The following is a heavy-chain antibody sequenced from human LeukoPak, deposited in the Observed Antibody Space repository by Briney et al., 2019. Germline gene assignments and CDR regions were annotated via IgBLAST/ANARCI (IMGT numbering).Heavy chain of an antibody. CDR3: AKVGWDQYYFDY. D-gene: IGHD6-19*01. J-gene: IGHJ4*02. V-gene: IGHV3-23*01. Sequence: LSGGSLRLSCAASGFTFSSYAMSWVRQAPGKGLEWVSAISGSGGSTYYADSVKGRFAISRDNSKNTVYLQMNSLRAEGTAVYYCAKVGWDQYYFDYWGQGTLVTVSS. CDR2: ISGSGGST. CDR1: GFTFSSYA.